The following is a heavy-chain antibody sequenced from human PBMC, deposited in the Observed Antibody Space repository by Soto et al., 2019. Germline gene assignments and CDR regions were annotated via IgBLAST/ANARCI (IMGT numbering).Heavy chain of an antibody. D-gene: IGHD6-19*01. V-gene: IGHV3-11*01. Sequence: XESLRLSCAASGFTFSDYYMTWIRQAPGKGLEWVSYISSSGTGIYYADSMKGRFTISRDNAKKSLYLQMSSLRADDTAVYYCARDKSHSSGWPGMDVWGQGTTVTVSS. CDR1: GFTFSDYY. CDR3: ARDKSHSSGWPGMDV. CDR2: ISSSGTGI. J-gene: IGHJ6*02.